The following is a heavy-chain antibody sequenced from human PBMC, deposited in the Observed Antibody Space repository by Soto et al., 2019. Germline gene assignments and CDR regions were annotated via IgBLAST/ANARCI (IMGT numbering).Heavy chain of an antibody. Sequence: QVHLQESGPGLVKPSQTLSLTCTVSGGSISSGFHYWTWIRQHPGRGLEWIGNIYYTGTTSYNPSLRSRLTKSVHTTNNQFSLKFSSVTAADTALYFCARVNPVYSNASDIWGQGTMVTVSS. CDR2: IYYTGTT. CDR1: GGSISSGFHY. V-gene: IGHV4-31*03. CDR3: ARVNPVYSNASDI. D-gene: IGHD2-15*01. J-gene: IGHJ3*02.